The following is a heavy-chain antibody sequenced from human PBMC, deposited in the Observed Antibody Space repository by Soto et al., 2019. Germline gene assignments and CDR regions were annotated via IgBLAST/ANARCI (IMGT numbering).Heavy chain of an antibody. J-gene: IGHJ5*02. Sequence: PSETLSLTCTVSGGSISSGGYYWSWIRQHPGKGLEWIGYIYYSGSTYYNPSLKSRVTISVDTSKNQFSLKLSSVTAADTAVYYCARRRANIAAAGTVSWFDPWGQGTLVTVSS. CDR2: IYYSGST. D-gene: IGHD6-13*01. CDR1: GGSISSGGYY. CDR3: ARRRANIAAAGTVSWFDP. V-gene: IGHV4-31*03.